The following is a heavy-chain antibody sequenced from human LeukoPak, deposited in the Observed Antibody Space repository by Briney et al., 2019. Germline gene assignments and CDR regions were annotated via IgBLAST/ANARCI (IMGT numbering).Heavy chain of an antibody. CDR1: GFTFSSYG. V-gene: IGHV3-30*18. CDR2: ISYDGSYK. J-gene: IGHJ4*02. Sequence: GGSLRLSCASSGFTFSSYGMHWVRQAPGKGLEWVAVISYDGSYKYYADSVKGRFTISRDNSKNMLYLQMNSLRAEDTAVYFCAKLQGAYSYGPLDYWGQGTLVTVSS. D-gene: IGHD5-18*01. CDR3: AKLQGAYSYGPLDY.